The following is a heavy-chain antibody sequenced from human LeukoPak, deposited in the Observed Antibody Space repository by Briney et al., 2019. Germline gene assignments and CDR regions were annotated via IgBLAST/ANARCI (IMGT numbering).Heavy chain of an antibody. V-gene: IGHV1-46*01. CDR1: GYTFTGYY. D-gene: IGHD3-3*01. CDR3: ARTPGGRSYYDFWSGYPDGSDY. J-gene: IGHJ4*02. CDR2: INPSGGST. Sequence: ASVKVSCKASGYTFTGYYMHWVRQAPGQGLEWMGIINPSGGSTSYAQKFQGRVTMTRDTSTSTVYMELSSLRSEDTAVYYCARTPGGRSYYDFWSGYPDGSDYWGQGTLVTVSS.